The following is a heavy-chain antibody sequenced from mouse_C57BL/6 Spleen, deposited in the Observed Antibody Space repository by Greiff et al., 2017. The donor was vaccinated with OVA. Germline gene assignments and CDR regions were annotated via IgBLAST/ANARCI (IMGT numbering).Heavy chain of an antibody. D-gene: IGHD4-1*02. Sequence: QVQLQQSGAELVRPGASVKLSCKASGYTFTDYYINWVKQRPGQGLEWIARIYPGSGNTSYNEKFKGKSTLTADKSTSTAYMQLSSLTSEDSADDFCASVRSTGLYYDMDYWGKGTSVTVSS. V-gene: IGHV1-76*01. CDR1: GYTFTDYY. CDR3: ASVRSTGLYYDMDY. J-gene: IGHJ4*01. CDR2: IYPGSGNT.